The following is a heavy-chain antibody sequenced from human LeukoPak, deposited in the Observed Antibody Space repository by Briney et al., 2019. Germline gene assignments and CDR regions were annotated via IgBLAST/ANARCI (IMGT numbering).Heavy chain of an antibody. J-gene: IGHJ3*02. V-gene: IGHV3-30*18. D-gene: IGHD6-13*01. CDR3: AKRFIAAAGLDAFDI. Sequence: GGSLRLSCAASGFTFSSYGMHWVRQAPGKGLEWVAVISYDGSNKYYADSVKGRFTISRDNSKNTLYLQMNSLRAEDTAVYYCAKRFIAAAGLDAFDIWGQGTMVTVSS. CDR1: GFTFSSYG. CDR2: ISYDGSNK.